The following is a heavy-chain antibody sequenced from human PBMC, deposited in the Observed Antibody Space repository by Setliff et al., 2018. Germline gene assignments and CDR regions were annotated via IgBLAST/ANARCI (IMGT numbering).Heavy chain of an antibody. V-gene: IGHV3-30*02. CDR1: GFTFSSYG. D-gene: IGHD1-1*01. CDR3: ARTTGYRLEGDFDY. J-gene: IGHJ4*02. Sequence: GGSLRLSCAASGFTFSSYGMHWVRQAPGKGLEWVAFIRYDGSNKYYADSVKGRFTISRDNSKNTLYLQMTSLRAEDTAIYYCARTTGYRLEGDFDYWGQGTLVTVSS. CDR2: IRYDGSNK.